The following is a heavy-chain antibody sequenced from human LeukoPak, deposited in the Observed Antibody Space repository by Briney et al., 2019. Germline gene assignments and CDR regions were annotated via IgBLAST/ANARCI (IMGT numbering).Heavy chain of an antibody. CDR1: GFTFSDYY. D-gene: IGHD3-10*01. CDR3: AREHGSGSFDY. V-gene: IGHV3-11*04. CDR2: ISSSGSNI. Sequence: PGGSLRLSCAASGFTFSDYYMSWIPQAPGKGLEWVSYISSSGSNIYYADSVKGRFTIPRDNAKNSLYLQMNSLRAEDTAVYYCAREHGSGSFDYWGQGTLVTVSS. J-gene: IGHJ4*02.